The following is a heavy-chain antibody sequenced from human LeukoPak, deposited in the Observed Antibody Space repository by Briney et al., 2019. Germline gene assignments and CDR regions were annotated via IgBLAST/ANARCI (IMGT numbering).Heavy chain of an antibody. J-gene: IGHJ4*02. CDR2: LYTGGIR. Sequence: GGSLRLSCEASGFSVTNNYMSWFRLAPGKGLEWVSVLYTGGIRYYAGFVRGRFTISRDNSKNTLYLQMNSLRADDTAVYYCAKDLMPRRRESWNRIAAAGPQPPDYWGQGTLVTVSS. D-gene: IGHD6-13*01. CDR3: AKDLMPRRRESWNRIAAAGPQPPDY. V-gene: IGHV3-66*02. CDR1: GFSVTNNY.